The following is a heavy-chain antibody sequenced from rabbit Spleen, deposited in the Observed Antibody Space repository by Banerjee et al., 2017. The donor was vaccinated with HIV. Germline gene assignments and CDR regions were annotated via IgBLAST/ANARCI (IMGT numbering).Heavy chain of an antibody. V-gene: IGHV1S45*01. Sequence: QEQLEESGGDLVKPEGSLTLTCTASGFSFSNSYRICWVRQAPGKGLEWIACIDAGSSGSTWYASWAKGRFTISKTSSTTVTLRLTSLTAADTATYFCARDGASADYYPYYFKLWGQGTLVTVS. CDR3: ARDGASADYYPYYFKL. CDR1: GFSFSNSYR. D-gene: IGHD1-1*01. CDR2: IDAGSSGST. J-gene: IGHJ4*01.